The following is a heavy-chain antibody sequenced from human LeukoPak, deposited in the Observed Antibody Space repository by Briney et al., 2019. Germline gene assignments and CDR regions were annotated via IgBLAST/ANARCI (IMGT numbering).Heavy chain of an antibody. CDR2: IYYSGST. V-gene: IGHV4-61*08. CDR3: ARLISFRPINSSWHYYYGMDV. Sequence: SETLSLTCAVSGGSISSGDYPWSWIRQPPGKGLEWIGYIYYSGSTNYNPSLKSRVTISVDTSKNQFSLKLSSVTAADTAVYYCARLISFRPINSSWHYYYGMDVWGQGTTVTVSS. CDR1: GGSISSGDYP. J-gene: IGHJ6*02. D-gene: IGHD6-13*01.